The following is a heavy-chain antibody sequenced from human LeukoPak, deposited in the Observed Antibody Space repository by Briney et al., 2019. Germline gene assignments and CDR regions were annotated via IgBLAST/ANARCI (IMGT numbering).Heavy chain of an antibody. CDR1: GGSTSSGNYY. V-gene: IGHV4-61*02. CDR3: ARVSRQQQLVYDY. D-gene: IGHD6-13*01. J-gene: IGHJ4*02. CDR2: IYTSGST. Sequence: SQTLSLTCTVSGGSTSSGNYYWSWIRQPAGKGLEWIGRIYTSGSTNYNPSLKSRVTISVDTSKNQFSLKLSSVTAADTAVYYCARVSRQQQLVYDYWGQGTLVTVSS.